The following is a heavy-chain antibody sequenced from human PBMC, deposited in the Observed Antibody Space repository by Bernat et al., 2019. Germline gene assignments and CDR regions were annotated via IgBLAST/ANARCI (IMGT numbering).Heavy chain of an antibody. CDR3: AREYCTGGVCSSFDY. J-gene: IGHJ4*02. CDR2: IWYDGSNK. V-gene: IGHV3-33*01. Sequence: QVQLVESGGGVVQPGRSLRLSCAASGFTFSSYGMHWVRQAPGKGLEWVAVIWYDGSNKYYPDSVKGRFTISRDNSKTTLYLQMNSLRAEDTAVYYCAREYCTGGVCSSFDYWGQGTLVTVSS. CDR1: GFTFSSYG. D-gene: IGHD2-8*02.